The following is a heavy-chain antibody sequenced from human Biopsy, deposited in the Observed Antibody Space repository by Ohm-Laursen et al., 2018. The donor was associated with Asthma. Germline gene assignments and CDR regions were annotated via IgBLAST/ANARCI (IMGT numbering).Heavy chain of an antibody. D-gene: IGHD3-16*01. CDR1: GYTFTSYD. V-gene: IGHV1-8*01. J-gene: IGHJ4*02. CDR3: TRWSLRVRDTPNDN. Sequence: ASVKVSCKASGYTFTSYDINWVRQATGQGLEWMGWMNPNSGNTGYPQNFQGRVTMTRDTSISTAYMELSSLRSEDTAVYYCTRWSLRVRDTPNDNWGQGTLVTVSS. CDR2: MNPNSGNT.